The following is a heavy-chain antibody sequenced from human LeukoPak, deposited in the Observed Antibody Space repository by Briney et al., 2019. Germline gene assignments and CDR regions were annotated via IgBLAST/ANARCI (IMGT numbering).Heavy chain of an antibody. CDR3: ARVRSRGFFGVVIEIYWFDP. CDR1: GGAFSSHT. D-gene: IGHD3-3*01. J-gene: IGHJ5*02. CDR2: IIPIFGTA. V-gene: IGHV1-69*13. Sequence: SVKVSCKASGGAFSSHTISWVRQAPGQGLEWMGGIIPIFGTANYAQKFQGRVTITAVESTSTAYMEVSSLRSEDTAVYYCARVRSRGFFGVVIEIYWFDPWGQGTLVTVSS.